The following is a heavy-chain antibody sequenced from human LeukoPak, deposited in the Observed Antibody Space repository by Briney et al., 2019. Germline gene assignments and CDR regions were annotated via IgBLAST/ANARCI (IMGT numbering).Heavy chain of an antibody. CDR3: ARRGARQPRDPYDI. CDR1: GYSFTSYW. Sequence: GESLKISCKASGYSFTSYWIAWVGQMPGKGLEWMGIIYPGDSDTRYSPSFQGQVTISADKSISTAYLQWSSLKASDTAMFYCARRGARQPRDPYDIWGQGTLVTVSS. CDR2: IYPGDSDT. V-gene: IGHV5-51*01. J-gene: IGHJ3*02. D-gene: IGHD3-16*01.